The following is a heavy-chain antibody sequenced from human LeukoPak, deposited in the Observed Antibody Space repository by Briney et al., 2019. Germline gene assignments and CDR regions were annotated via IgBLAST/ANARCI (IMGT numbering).Heavy chain of an antibody. V-gene: IGHV4-39*01. Sequence: SETLSLTCTVSGGSISSSVYYWGWIRQPPGKGLEWIGSIYYSGSTYYNPSLKSRVTISVDTSKNQFSLRLSSVAAADTAVYYCASVDTNTGHDYWGQGTLVTVSS. J-gene: IGHJ4*02. CDR1: GGSISSSVYY. D-gene: IGHD5-18*01. CDR3: ASVDTNTGHDY. CDR2: IYYSGST.